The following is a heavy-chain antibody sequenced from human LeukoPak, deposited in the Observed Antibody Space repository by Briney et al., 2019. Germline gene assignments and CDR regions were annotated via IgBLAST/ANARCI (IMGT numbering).Heavy chain of an antibody. D-gene: IGHD2-15*01. V-gene: IGHV3-23*01. CDR2: ISSSGDLT. CDR1: GFTFSAYA. Sequence: QSGGSLRLSCAASGFTFSAYALSWVRQASGNGLEWVSFISSSGDLTYYADSVRGRLTISRDCYRDTLFLQMDSLIAEGTAVYFCANDTLSWGPGTLVSVSS. CDR3: ANDTLS. J-gene: IGHJ5*02.